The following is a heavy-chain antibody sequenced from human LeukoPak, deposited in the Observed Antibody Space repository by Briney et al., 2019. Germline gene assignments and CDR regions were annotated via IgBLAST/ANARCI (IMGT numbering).Heavy chain of an antibody. D-gene: IGHD2-2*01. V-gene: IGHV1-2*06. CDR2: INPNSGGT. J-gene: IGHJ5*02. CDR3: ARSRPIVPAKVNWFDP. CDR1: GYTFTGYY. Sequence: ASVKVSCKASGYTFTGYYMHWVRQAPGQGLEWMGRINPNSGGTSHAQKFQGRVTMTRDTSISTAYMELSRLRSDDTAVYYCARSRPIVPAKVNWFDPWGQGTLVTGSS.